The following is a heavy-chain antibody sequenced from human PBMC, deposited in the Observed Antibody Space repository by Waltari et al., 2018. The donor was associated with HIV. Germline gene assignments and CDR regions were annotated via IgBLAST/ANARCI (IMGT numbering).Heavy chain of an antibody. V-gene: IGHV3-53*04. J-gene: IGHJ4*02. CDR1: GFTVSSNY. CDR3: ARGALGVTAPLD. CDR2: IYNDGST. D-gene: IGHD1-26*01. Sequence: EVQLVESGGDLVQPGGSLRLSCAASGFTVSSNYMSWVRQAPGKALEWVSVIYNDGSTHYADSVKGRFTISRHNSKNTLYLQMNSLRPEDTAVYYCARGALGVTAPLDWGQGTLVTVSS.